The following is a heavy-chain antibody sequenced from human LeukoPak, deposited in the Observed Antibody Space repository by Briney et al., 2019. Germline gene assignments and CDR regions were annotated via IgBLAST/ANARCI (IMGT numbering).Heavy chain of an antibody. V-gene: IGHV4-4*02. Sequence: SETLSLTCAVSGGSISSSNWWSWVRQPPGKGLEWIGEIYHSGSTNYNPSLKSRVTISVDESKNQFSLKLSSVTAADTAVYYCATRDSGNFDYWGQGTLVTVSS. CDR1: GGSISSSNW. CDR2: IYHSGST. CDR3: ATRDSGNFDY. D-gene: IGHD3-10*01. J-gene: IGHJ4*02.